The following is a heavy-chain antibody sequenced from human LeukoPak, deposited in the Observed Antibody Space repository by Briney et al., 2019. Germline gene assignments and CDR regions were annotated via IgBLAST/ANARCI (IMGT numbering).Heavy chain of an antibody. CDR3: ANQRTPIRNYDSTPGYFDY. J-gene: IGHJ4*02. CDR2: ISSSSSTI. Sequence: GGSLRLSCAASGFTFSSYSMNWVRQAPGKGLEWVSYISSSSSTIYYADSVKGRFTISRDNSKNTLYLQMNSLRAEDTAVYYCANQRTPIRNYDSTPGYFDYWGQGTLVTVSS. D-gene: IGHD3-22*01. CDR1: GFTFSSYS. V-gene: IGHV3-48*01.